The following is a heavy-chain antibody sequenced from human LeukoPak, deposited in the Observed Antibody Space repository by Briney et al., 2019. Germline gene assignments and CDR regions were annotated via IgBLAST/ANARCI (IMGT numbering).Heavy chain of an antibody. CDR3: AKQLFFDY. D-gene: IGHD2-15*01. CDR1: GFTFSDYA. V-gene: IGHV3-30-3*02. J-gene: IGHJ4*02. Sequence: GGSLRLSCAASGFTFSDYAMHWVRQAPGKGLEWVAVISYDASNKYYADSVKGRFTISRDNSKNILYLQMNSLRAEDTAVYYCAKQLFFDYWGQGTLVTVSS. CDR2: ISYDASNK.